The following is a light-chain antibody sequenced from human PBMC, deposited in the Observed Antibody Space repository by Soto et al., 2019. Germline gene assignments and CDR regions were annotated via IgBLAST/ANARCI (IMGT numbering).Light chain of an antibody. CDR3: QQYDSYPIT. J-gene: IGKJ4*01. V-gene: IGKV1-17*03. Sequence: DLQMTQSPSAMSASVGDRVTITCRASQGFSNNLAWFQQKPGKVPKRLIYAVSSLQSGVPSRFSGSGSGTEFTLTISSLQPEDFATYYCQQYDSYPITFGGGTKVEIK. CDR1: QGFSNN. CDR2: AVS.